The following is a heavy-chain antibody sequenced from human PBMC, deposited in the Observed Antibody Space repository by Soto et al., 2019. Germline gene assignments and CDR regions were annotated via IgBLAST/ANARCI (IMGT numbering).Heavy chain of an antibody. D-gene: IGHD3-10*01. J-gene: IGHJ4*02. CDR2: ISAYNGNT. Sequence: QVQLVQSGAEVKKPGASVKVSCKASGYTFPSYSISWVRQAPGQGLEWMGWISAYNGNTNYAQKLKGRFTMTTGTSTSTAYMELRSLRSEGTAVYYCARGLGGSGSYLVDYWGQGTLVTVSS. CDR1: GYTFPSYS. V-gene: IGHV1-18*01. CDR3: ARGLGGSGSYLVDY.